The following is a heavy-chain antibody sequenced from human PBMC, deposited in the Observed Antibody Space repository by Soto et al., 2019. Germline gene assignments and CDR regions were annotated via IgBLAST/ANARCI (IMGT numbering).Heavy chain of an antibody. CDR2: IIPIFGTA. CDR1: GGTFSSYA. D-gene: IGHD6-13*01. Sequence: GASVKVSCKASGGTFSSYAISWVRQAPGQGLEWMGGIIPIFGTANYAQKFQGRVTITADESTSTAYMELSSLRSEDTAVYYCARPHVKAAAADDAFDIWGQGTMVTVSS. V-gene: IGHV1-69*13. CDR3: ARPHVKAAAADDAFDI. J-gene: IGHJ3*02.